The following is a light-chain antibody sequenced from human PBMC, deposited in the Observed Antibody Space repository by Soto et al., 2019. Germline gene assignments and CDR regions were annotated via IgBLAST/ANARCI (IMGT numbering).Light chain of an antibody. J-gene: IGKJ1*01. CDR3: MQALQTPWT. V-gene: IGKV2-28*01. CDR2: LGS. Sequence: DIVMTQSPLSLPVTPGEPASISCRSSQSLLHSDGYTYFDWYLQKPGQSPQLLIYLGSNRASGVPDRFRGSGSGTDFTLKISKVEAGDVGVYYCMQALQTPWTFGQGTKVEI. CDR1: QSLLHSDGYTY.